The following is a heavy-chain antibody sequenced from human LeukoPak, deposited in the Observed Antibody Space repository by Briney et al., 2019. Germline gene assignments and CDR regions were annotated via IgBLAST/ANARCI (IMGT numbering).Heavy chain of an antibody. V-gene: IGHV4-39*07. CDR3: ARYYMDWFGESYFDY. Sequence: SETLSLTCTVSGGSISSSSYYWGWIRQPPGKGLEWIGSVYYTGASYYNPSLKSRVTISIDTSKKHFSLKLTSVTAADTAVYYCARYYMDWFGESYFDYWGQGTLVTVSS. D-gene: IGHD3-10*01. J-gene: IGHJ4*02. CDR1: GGSISSSSYY. CDR2: VYYTGAS.